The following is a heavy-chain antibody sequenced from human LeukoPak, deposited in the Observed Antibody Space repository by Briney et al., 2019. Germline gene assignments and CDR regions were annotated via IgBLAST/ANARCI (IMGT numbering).Heavy chain of an antibody. D-gene: IGHD6-13*01. V-gene: IGHV4-4*07. CDR3: ARVTGYRIEDYFDY. J-gene: IGHJ4*02. Sequence: SETLSLTCTVSGGSISSYYWSWIRQPAGKGLEWIGRIYTSGSTNYNPSLKSRVTMSVDTSKNQFSLKLSSVTAADTAVYYCARVTGYRIEDYFDYWGQGTLVTVSS. CDR1: GGSISSYY. CDR2: IYTSGST.